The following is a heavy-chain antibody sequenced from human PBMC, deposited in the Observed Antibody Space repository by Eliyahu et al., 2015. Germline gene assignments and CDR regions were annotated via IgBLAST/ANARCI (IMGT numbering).Heavy chain of an antibody. D-gene: IGHD3-9*01. CDR2: IDSTDXTI. J-gene: IGHJ3*02. CDR3: ARHQGGEFDSWAFDI. V-gene: IGHV3-48*03. Sequence: ESGGDLVPPGGSLRLSCAASGFCFSXFEFSXVRQAPGKGLQWLXXIDSTDXTIYYADSVKGRFTISRDNAXNXVSLHMTSLRAEDTAVYYCARHQGGEFDSWAFDIWGQGTMVTVSS. CDR1: GFCFSXFE.